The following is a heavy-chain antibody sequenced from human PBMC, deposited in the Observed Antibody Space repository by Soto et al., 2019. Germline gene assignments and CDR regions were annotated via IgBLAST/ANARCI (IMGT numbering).Heavy chain of an antibody. CDR1: GFTFSSYA. CDR2: ISGSGGST. D-gene: IGHD3-22*01. CDR3: AKEYYDSSGYDY. V-gene: IGHV3-23*01. Sequence: GVLRLSCAASGFTFSSYAMSWVRQAPGKGLEWVSAISGSGGSTYYADSVKGRFTISRDNSKNTLYLQMNSLRAEDTAVYYCAKEYYDSSGYDYWGQGTLVTVSS. J-gene: IGHJ4*02.